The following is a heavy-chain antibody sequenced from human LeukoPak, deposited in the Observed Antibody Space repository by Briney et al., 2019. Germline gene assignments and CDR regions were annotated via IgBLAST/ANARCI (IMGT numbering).Heavy chain of an antibody. J-gene: IGHJ4*02. CDR3: ARHVYTNYPVFDY. V-gene: IGHV4-4*07. D-gene: IGHD4-11*01. CDR2: IPASGST. Sequence: ETLSLTCTVSGGSISSYYWSWIRQPAGKGLEWIGRIPASGSTNYNPSLKSRVTMSVDTSKNQFSLTLSSVTAADTAVYYCARHVYTNYPVFDYWGQGTLVTVSS. CDR1: GGSISSYY.